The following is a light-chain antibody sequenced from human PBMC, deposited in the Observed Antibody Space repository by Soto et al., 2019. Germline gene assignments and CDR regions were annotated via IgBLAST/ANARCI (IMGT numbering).Light chain of an antibody. Sequence: QSVLTQPGSVSGSPGQSITISCTGTSSDVGGYNYVSWYQQRPGKAPKLMIYDVSNRPSGVSNRFSGSKSGNTASQTISGLQAEDEADYYCSSYTSSSTFYVFGTGTKLTVL. V-gene: IGLV2-14*01. J-gene: IGLJ1*01. CDR3: SSYTSSSTFYV. CDR2: DVS. CDR1: SSDVGGYNY.